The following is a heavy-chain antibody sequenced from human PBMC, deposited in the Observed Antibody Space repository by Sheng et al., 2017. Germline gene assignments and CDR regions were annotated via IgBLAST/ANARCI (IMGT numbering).Heavy chain of an antibody. V-gene: IGHV3-66*02. Sequence: EVQLAESGGGLVQPGGSLRLSCAASELNVSDNYMAWVRQAPGKGLEWVSVIYSGDNTYYADSVKGRITISRDNAKNMVYLQMNSLRPEDTAVYFCARGRFCSGYNCYSGVFGPWGPGTLGHRLL. D-gene: IGHD2-21*02. J-gene: IGHJ5*02. CDR2: IYSGDNT. CDR1: ELNVSDNY. CDR3: ARGRFCSGYNCYSGVFGP.